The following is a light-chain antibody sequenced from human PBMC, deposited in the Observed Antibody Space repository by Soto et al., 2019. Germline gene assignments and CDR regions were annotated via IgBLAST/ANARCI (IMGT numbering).Light chain of an antibody. V-gene: IGKV3-20*01. Sequence: EIVLTQSPGTLSLSPGERATLSCRASQSVSSSYLAWYQQKPGQAPRLLLYGASSRATGIPDRFSGSGSGTDFTLTISRLEPEDFAVYYCQQYGSSPPQTFGQGTKLEIK. CDR3: QQYGSSPPQT. CDR2: GAS. CDR1: QSVSSSY. J-gene: IGKJ2*01.